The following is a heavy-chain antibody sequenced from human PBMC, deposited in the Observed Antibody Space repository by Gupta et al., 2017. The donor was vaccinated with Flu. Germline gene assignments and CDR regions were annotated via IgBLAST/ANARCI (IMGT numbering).Heavy chain of an antibody. CDR1: GFNFSTYD. Sequence: QVQLAESGGGVVKPGRSLRLSCAASGFNFSTYDMHWVRQAPGKGLEWVALIWYDGTIKYYADSVKGRFTVSRDNSKNTLSLEMTSLRAEDTALYYCARELSSDWGDDAFDLWGPGTVVTVSS. V-gene: IGHV3-33*01. D-gene: IGHD6-19*01. CDR2: IWYDGTIK. CDR3: ARELSSDWGDDAFDL. J-gene: IGHJ3*01.